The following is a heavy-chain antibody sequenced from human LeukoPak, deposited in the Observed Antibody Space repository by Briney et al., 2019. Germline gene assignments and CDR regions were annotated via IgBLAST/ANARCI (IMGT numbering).Heavy chain of an antibody. D-gene: IGHD2-15*01. CDR3: ARDPDCSGGSCYSVVY. CDR1: GFTFSSYG. J-gene: IGHJ4*02. Sequence: GGSLRLSCAASGFTFSSYGMHWVRQAPGKGLEWVAFIRYDGSNKYYADSVKGRFTISRDNSKNTLYVQMNNLRAEDTAVYYCARDPDCSGGSCYSVVYWGQGTLVTVSS. CDR2: IRYDGSNK. V-gene: IGHV3-30*02.